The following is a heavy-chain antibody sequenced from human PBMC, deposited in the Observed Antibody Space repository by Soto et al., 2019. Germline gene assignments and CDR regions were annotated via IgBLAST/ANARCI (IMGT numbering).Heavy chain of an antibody. CDR2: ISAYNGNT. V-gene: IGHV1-18*04. Sequence: GASVKVSCKASGGSLSTNPISWVRQAPGQGLEWMGWISAYNGNTNYAQKLQGRVTMTTDTSTSTAYMELRSLRSDDTAVYYCARDIVGGVTRVNWFDPWGQGTLVTVSS. J-gene: IGHJ5*02. D-gene: IGHD2-8*02. CDR1: GGSLSTNP. CDR3: ARDIVGGVTRVNWFDP.